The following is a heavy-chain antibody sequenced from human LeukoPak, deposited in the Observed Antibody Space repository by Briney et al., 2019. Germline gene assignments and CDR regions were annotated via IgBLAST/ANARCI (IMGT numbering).Heavy chain of an antibody. Sequence: GGSLRLSCAASGFAFSSYAMSWVRQAPGKGLEWVSAISGSGGSTYYADSVKGRFTISRDNSKNMLYLQMNSLRAEDTAVYYCAKVKAAAGTYYWGQGTLVTVSS. J-gene: IGHJ4*02. CDR1: GFAFSSYA. CDR2: ISGSGGST. CDR3: AKVKAAAGTYY. D-gene: IGHD6-13*01. V-gene: IGHV3-23*01.